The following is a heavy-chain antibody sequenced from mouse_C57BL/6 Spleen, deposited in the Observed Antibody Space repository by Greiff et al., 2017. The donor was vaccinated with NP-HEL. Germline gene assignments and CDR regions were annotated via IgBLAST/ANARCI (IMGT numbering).Heavy chain of an antibody. J-gene: IGHJ4*01. CDR3: ARELGREYYYAMDY. CDR2: INPNNGGT. V-gene: IGHV1-22*01. Sequence: VQLQQSGPELVKPGASVKMSCKASGYTFTDYNMHWVKQSHGKSLEWIGYINPNNGGTSYNQKFKGKATLTVNKSSSTAYMELRSLTSEDSAVYYCARELGREYYYAMDYWGQGTSVTVSS. D-gene: IGHD4-1*01. CDR1: GYTFTDYN.